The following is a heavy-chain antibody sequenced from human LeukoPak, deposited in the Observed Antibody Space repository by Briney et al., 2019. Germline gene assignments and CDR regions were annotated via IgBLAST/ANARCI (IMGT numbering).Heavy chain of an antibody. V-gene: IGHV3-30*19. CDR2: ISYDGSNK. CDR3: ARDPEMATIPKYYFDY. CDR1: GFTFSSYG. Sequence: GRSLRLSCAASGFTFSSYGMHWVRQAPGKGLEWVAVISYDGSNKYYADSVKGRFTISRDNSKNTLYLQMNSLRAEDTAVYYCARDPEMATIPKYYFDYWGQGTLVTVSS. D-gene: IGHD5-24*01. J-gene: IGHJ4*02.